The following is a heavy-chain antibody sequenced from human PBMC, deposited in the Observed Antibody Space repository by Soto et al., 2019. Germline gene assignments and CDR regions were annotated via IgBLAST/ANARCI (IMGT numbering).Heavy chain of an antibody. D-gene: IGHD1-26*01. CDR1: GGTFSSYA. CDR2: IIPIFGTA. Sequence: QVQLVQSGAEVKKPGSSVKVSCKASGGTFSSYAISWVRQAPGQGLEWMGGIIPIFGTANYAQKFQGRVTIPAAKSTGTAYMVRSRRRSEDTAGYYCGGGGWGVGAMYWGQGTLVTVSS. CDR3: GGGGWGVGAMY. J-gene: IGHJ4*02. V-gene: IGHV1-69*14.